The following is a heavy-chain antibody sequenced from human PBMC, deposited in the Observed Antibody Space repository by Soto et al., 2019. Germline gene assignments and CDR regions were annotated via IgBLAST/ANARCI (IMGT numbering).Heavy chain of an antibody. CDR1: GFTFSSYA. D-gene: IGHD4-4*01. CDR3: AKATVTTYFVPFDY. V-gene: IGHV3-23*01. Sequence: GGSLRLSCAASGFTFSSYAMSWVRQAPGQGLEWVSAFSGSCCSTYYGDSVKGALTISRDNSKHTLYLQMNSLRAEDTAVYYCAKATVTTYFVPFDYWGQGTLVTVSS. CDR2: FSGSCCST. J-gene: IGHJ4*02.